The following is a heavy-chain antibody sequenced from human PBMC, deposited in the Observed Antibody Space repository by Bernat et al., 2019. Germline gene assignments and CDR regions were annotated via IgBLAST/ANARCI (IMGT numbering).Heavy chain of an antibody. V-gene: IGHV3-15*01. Sequence: EVHLVESGGGLVKPGGSLRLSCAASGFTFSHAWMAWIRQAPGKGLEWVGRIKNKIVGGTTDYTAPVKGRFTISRDDSRDTVYLQMNSLKIEDTAVYYCALGRGFCGGDCWDHWGQGTLVTVSS. J-gene: IGHJ4*02. CDR2: IKNKIVGGTT. CDR1: GFTFSHAW. D-gene: IGHD2-21*02. CDR3: ALGRGFCGGDCWDH.